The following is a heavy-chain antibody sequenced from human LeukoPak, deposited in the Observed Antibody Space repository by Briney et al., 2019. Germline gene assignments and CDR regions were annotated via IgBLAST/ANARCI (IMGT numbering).Heavy chain of an antibody. CDR1: GFIFSDDA. V-gene: IGHV4-34*01. Sequence: GSLRLSCAASGFIFSDDAMSWVRQPPGRGLEWIGEINHSGSTNYNPSLKSRVTISVDTSKNQFSLRLNSVTAADTAVYYCARRPLGGMDVWGQGTTVTVSS. CDR3: ARRPLGGMDV. D-gene: IGHD7-27*01. CDR2: INHSGST. J-gene: IGHJ6*02.